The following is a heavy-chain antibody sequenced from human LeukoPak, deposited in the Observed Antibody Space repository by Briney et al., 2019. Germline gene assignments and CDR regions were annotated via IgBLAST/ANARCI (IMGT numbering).Heavy chain of an antibody. CDR2: IYYSGST. Sequence: SETLSLTCTVSGGSISSYYWSWIRQPPGKGLEWVGYIYYSGSTNYNPSLKSRVTISVDTSKNQFSLKLSSVTAADTAVYYCVSGGYSSGWHFDYWGQGTLVTVSS. J-gene: IGHJ4*02. CDR3: VSGGYSSGWHFDY. D-gene: IGHD6-19*01. CDR1: GGSISSYY. V-gene: IGHV4-59*08.